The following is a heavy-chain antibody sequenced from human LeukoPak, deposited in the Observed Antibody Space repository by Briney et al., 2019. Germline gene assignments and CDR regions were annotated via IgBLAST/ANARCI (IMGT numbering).Heavy chain of an antibody. D-gene: IGHD5-24*01. Sequence: GGSLRLSCAASEFTFSDYYMSWIRQAPEKGLEWVSYISSGGGTIFYADSVKGLFTISRDTFRDTLYLQMNSLRAEDTAVYHCVKSAGKDGYRDVFDIWGQGTVVTVSS. CDR1: EFTFSDYY. CDR2: ISSGGGTI. CDR3: VKSAGKDGYRDVFDI. J-gene: IGHJ3*02. V-gene: IGHV3-11*01.